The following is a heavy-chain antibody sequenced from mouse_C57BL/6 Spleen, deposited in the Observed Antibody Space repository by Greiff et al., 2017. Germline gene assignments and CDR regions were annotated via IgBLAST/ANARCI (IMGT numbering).Heavy chain of an antibody. CDR3: ARGVTTVVKPFDY. Sequence: QVQLQQPGAELVRPGSSVKLSCKASGYTFTSDWMHWVKQRPIHGLEWIGNIDPSDSETHYHQQVKDKATLTVDTTSSTAYMQLSSLTSEDSAIYSCARGVTTVVKPFDYWGQGTTLTVSS. V-gene: IGHV1-52*01. D-gene: IGHD1-1*01. CDR2: IDPSDSET. CDR1: GYTFTSDW. J-gene: IGHJ2*01.